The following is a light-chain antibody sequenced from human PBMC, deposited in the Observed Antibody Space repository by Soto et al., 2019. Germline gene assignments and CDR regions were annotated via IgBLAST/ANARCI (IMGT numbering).Light chain of an antibody. CDR2: GAS. Sequence: DIVMTQSPATLSVSPGERVTLSCRASQSVSRNLAWYQQKPGQPPRLLIFGASTRAHGIPARFSGSGSGTEFTLTISSLQSEDFAVYYCQQDKNWPPITFGQGTRLEVK. CDR3: QQDKNWPPIT. J-gene: IGKJ5*01. V-gene: IGKV3D-15*01. CDR1: QSVSRN.